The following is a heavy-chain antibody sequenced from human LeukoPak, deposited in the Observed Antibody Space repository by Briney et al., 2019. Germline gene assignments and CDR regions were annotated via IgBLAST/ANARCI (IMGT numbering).Heavy chain of an antibody. D-gene: IGHD3-10*02. CDR3: AELGITMIGGV. CDR1: GFTFTNNF. Sequence: GGPLRLSCAASGFTFTNNFMSWVRQVPGKGLEWVANIKQDGSETTYADSVRGRFTIFRNNAKNSLYQQMNSLRAEDTAVYYCAELGITMIGGVWGKGTTVTISS. V-gene: IGHV3-7*01. J-gene: IGHJ6*04. CDR2: IKQDGSET.